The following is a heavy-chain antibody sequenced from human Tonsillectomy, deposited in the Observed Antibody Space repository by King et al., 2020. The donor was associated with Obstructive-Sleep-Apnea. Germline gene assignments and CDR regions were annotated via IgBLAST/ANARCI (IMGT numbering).Heavy chain of an antibody. V-gene: IGHV5-51*01. Sequence: VQLVESGAEVKKSGESLKISCKGSGYKFSSYWIAGVRQMPGKGLEWMGIIYPGDSRSRFSPSFEGQITISVDKSISTAYLLWSSLKASDTAMYYCARLGGDTAMVMVPLDYWGQGTLVTVST. CDR2: IYPGDSRS. CDR3: ARLGGDTAMVMVPLDY. J-gene: IGHJ4*02. CDR1: GYKFSSYW. D-gene: IGHD5-18*01.